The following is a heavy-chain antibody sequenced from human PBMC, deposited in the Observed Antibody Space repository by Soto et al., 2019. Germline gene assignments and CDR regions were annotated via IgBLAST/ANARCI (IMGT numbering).Heavy chain of an antibody. J-gene: IGHJ4*02. CDR1: GYSFTSYW. D-gene: IGHD5-18*01. V-gene: IGHV5-51*01. CDR2: IYPGDSDT. Sequence: GESLKISCKGSGYSFTSYWISWVRQMPGKGLEWMGIIYPGDSDTTYSPSFRGQVTISADKSISTAYLQWSSLKAADTAIYYCVRRYGNSNFDYWGQGTPVTVSS. CDR3: VRRYGNSNFDY.